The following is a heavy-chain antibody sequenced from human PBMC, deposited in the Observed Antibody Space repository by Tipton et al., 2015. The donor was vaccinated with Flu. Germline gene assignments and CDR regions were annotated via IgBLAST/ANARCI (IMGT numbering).Heavy chain of an antibody. CDR3: ARAGFYDGSGFPLPFL. D-gene: IGHD3-22*01. V-gene: IGHV4-4*07. CDR2: FSTSGYT. J-gene: IGHJ4*02. CDR1: GDSITGYY. Sequence: TLSLTCSVSGDSITGYYWAWIRQPPGKGLEWIGHFSTSGYTSQNPSLNSRVTLSVDTSKNQFSLELGSVTAADTAVYYCARAGFYDGSGFPLPFLWGQGTLVTVSS.